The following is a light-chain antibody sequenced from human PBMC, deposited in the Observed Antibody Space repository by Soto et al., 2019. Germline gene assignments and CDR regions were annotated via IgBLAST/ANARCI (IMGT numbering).Light chain of an antibody. CDR3: LLYYSGVRL. V-gene: IGLV7-46*01. CDR1: TGAVTSSHY. J-gene: IGLJ2*01. CDR2: DTS. Sequence: QAVVTQEPSLTVSPGGTVTLTCGSSTGAVTSSHYPYWFQQKPGQAPRTLIYDTSNKHSWTPARFSGSLLGGKAALTLSGAQPEDEAEYYCLLYYSGVRLFGGGTKVTVL.